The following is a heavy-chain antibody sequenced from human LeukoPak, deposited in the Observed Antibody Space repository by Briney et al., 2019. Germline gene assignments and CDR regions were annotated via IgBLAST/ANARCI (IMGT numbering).Heavy chain of an antibody. V-gene: IGHV4-30-2*01. CDR3: ATENFPRHYSGSYWY. D-gene: IGHD1-26*01. CDR2: IYHSGST. J-gene: IGHJ4*02. CDR1: GGSISSGGYS. Sequence: SQTLSLTCAVSGGSISSGGYSWSWIRQPPGKGLEWIGYIYHSGSTYYNPSLKSRVTISVDRSKNQFSLKLSSVTAADTAVYYCATENFPRHYSGSYWYWGQGTLVTVSS.